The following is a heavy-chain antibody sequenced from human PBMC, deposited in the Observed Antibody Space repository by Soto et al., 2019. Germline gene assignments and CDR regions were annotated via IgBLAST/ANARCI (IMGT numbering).Heavy chain of an antibody. D-gene: IGHD3-3*01. V-gene: IGHV4-31*03. CDR2: IYYSGST. CDR3: ARGSPYDFWSGYYLYYYYGMDV. Sequence: SETLSLTCTVSGGSISSGGYYWSWIRQHPGKGLEWIGYIYYSGSTYYNPSLKSRVTISVDTSKNQFSLKLSSVTAADTAVYYCARGSPYDFWSGYYLYYYYGMDVWGQGTTVTVSS. J-gene: IGHJ6*02. CDR1: GGSISSGGYY.